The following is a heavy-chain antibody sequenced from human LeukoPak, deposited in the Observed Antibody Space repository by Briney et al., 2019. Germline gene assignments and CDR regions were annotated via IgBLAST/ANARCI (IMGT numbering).Heavy chain of an antibody. CDR3: ARFRAVTGYFDY. V-gene: IGHV3-30*03. J-gene: IGHJ4*02. D-gene: IGHD2-21*02. CDR2: ISYDGSEK. Sequence: GGSLRLSCAASGFTFSSYGMHWVRQAPGKGLEWVAVISYDGSEKYYVDSVKGRFTISRDNAKNSLYLQMNSLRAEDTAVYYCARFRAVTGYFDYWGQGTLVTVSS. CDR1: GFTFSSYG.